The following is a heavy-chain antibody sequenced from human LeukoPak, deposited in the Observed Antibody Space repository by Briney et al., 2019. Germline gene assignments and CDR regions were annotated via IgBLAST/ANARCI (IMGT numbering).Heavy chain of an antibody. V-gene: IGHV1-8*02. J-gene: IGHJ5*02. D-gene: IGHD3-10*01. Sequence: ASVKVSCKASGYTFTSYYMHWVRQATGQGLEWMGWMNPNSGNTGYAQKFQGRVTMTRNTSISTAYMELSSLRSEDTAVYYCARVPLRVRGVNWFDPWGQGTLVTVSS. CDR1: GYTFTSYY. CDR3: ARVPLRVRGVNWFDP. CDR2: MNPNSGNT.